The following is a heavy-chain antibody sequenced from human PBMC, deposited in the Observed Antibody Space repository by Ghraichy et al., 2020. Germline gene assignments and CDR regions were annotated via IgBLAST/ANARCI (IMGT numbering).Heavy chain of an antibody. J-gene: IGHJ4*02. CDR1: GFTFSSYA. CDR3: ATCQSTSSPCLTFDY. Sequence: GGSLRLSCGASGFTFSSYAMSWVRQAPGKGLEWVSGTSGSANSIYYADSVKGRFTISRDTSKNTLYLQMNSLKAEDPAVYYCATCQSTSSPCLTFDYWGQGTLLTVSA. V-gene: IGHV3-23*01. D-gene: IGHD3-16*01. CDR2: TSGSANSI.